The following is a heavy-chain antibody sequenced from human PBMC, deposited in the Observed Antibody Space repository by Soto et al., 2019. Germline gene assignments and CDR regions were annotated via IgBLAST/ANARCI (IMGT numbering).Heavy chain of an antibody. D-gene: IGHD5-12*01. Sequence: QVQLVQSGAEVRQPASSVKVSCKTSGATFSSYAITWVRQAPGQGLEWMGGIVPTVDTSTYAQKFQGRVTITADKFTNTVYMGLRSLRSDDTAGYYCVRVVAIPGYPDNWGQGTLVTVSS. CDR1: GATFSSYA. J-gene: IGHJ4*02. CDR3: VRVVAIPGYPDN. CDR2: IVPTVDTS. V-gene: IGHV1-69*14.